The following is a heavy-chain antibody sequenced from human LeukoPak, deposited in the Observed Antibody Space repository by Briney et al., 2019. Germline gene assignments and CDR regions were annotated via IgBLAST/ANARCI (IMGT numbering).Heavy chain of an antibody. J-gene: IGHJ3*02. D-gene: IGHD2-15*01. CDR1: GGSISSYY. V-gene: IGHV4-59*01. CDR3: ARGRDTHDAFDI. Sequence: SETLSLTCTVSGGSISSYYWSWIRQPPGKGLEWIGYIYYSGSTNYNPSLKSRVTIPVDTCKNQFSLKLSSVTAADTAVYYCARGRDTHDAFDIWGQGTMVTVSS. CDR2: IYYSGST.